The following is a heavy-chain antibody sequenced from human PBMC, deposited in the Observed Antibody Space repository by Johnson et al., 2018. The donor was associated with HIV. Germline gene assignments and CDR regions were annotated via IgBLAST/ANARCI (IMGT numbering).Heavy chain of an antibody. CDR2: IKSKTEGGTT. V-gene: IGHV3-15*01. CDR3: TTPRPNWGWNAFDI. Sequence: GSLRLSCAASGFTFSNAWMSWVRQAPGKGLEWVGRIKSKTEGGTTDYAAPVKGRCTISRDDSKNTLYLQMNSLKTEDTAVYYCTTPRPNWGWNAFDIWGQGTMVTVSS. CDR1: GFTFSNAW. J-gene: IGHJ3*02. D-gene: IGHD7-27*01.